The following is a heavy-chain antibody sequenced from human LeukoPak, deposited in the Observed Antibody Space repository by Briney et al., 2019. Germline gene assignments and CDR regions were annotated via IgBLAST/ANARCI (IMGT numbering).Heavy chain of an antibody. CDR3: AXXXXXYDSSGLYYFDY. Sequence: GASVKVSCKASGGTFSSYAISWVRQAPGQGLEWMGRIIPILGIANYAQKFQGRVTITADKSTSTAYMELSSLRSEDTAAYYCAXXXXXYDSSGLYYFDYWGQGTLVTVPS. J-gene: IGHJ4*02. D-gene: IGHD3-22*01. CDR2: IIPILGIA. CDR1: GGTFSSYA. V-gene: IGHV1-69*04.